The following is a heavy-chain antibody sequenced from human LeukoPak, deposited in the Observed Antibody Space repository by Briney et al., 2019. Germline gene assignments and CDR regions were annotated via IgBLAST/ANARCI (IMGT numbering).Heavy chain of an antibody. CDR2: ISSSSSTI. J-gene: IGHJ4*02. Sequence: PGGSLRLSCAASGFTFSSYSMNWVRQAPGKGLEWVSYISSSSSTIYYADSVKGRFTISRDNAKSSLYLQMNSLRAEDTAVYYCARGGGYCSGGSCYIFGFDYWGQGTLVTVSS. CDR3: ARGGGYCSGGSCYIFGFDY. V-gene: IGHV3-48*04. CDR1: GFTFSSYS. D-gene: IGHD2-15*01.